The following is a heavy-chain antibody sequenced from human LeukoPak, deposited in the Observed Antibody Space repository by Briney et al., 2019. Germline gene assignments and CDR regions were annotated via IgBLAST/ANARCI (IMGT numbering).Heavy chain of an antibody. D-gene: IGHD3-10*01. J-gene: IGHJ5*02. CDR3: ARDSGVLWFGELLGGENWFDP. CDR2: IYYSGST. CDR1: GGSISSGSYY. V-gene: IGHV4-39*07. Sequence: PSETLSLTCTVSGGSISSGSYYWGWIRQPPGKGLEWIGNIYYSGSTYYNPSLKSRVSISVDTSKNQFSLKLTSVTAADTAVYYCARDSGVLWFGELLGGENWFDPWGQGTLVTVSS.